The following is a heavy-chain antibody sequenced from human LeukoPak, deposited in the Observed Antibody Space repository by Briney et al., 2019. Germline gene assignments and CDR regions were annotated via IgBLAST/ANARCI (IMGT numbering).Heavy chain of an antibody. CDR1: GGSISSSSYY. CDR2: INHTGST. J-gene: IGHJ4*02. CDR3: VIWFGEGVY. Sequence: SETLSLTCTVSGGSISSSSYYWGWIRQSPGKGLEYIGEINHTGSTKYRPSLRGRVTMSVDTSNDHLSLKLNSVTAADTAVYYCVIWFGEGVYWGQGTLVTVSS. D-gene: IGHD3-10*01. V-gene: IGHV4-39*02.